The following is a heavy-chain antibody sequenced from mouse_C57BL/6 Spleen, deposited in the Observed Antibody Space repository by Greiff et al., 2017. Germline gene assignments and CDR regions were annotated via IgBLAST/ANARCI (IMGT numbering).Heavy chain of an antibody. V-gene: IGHV8-12*01. CDR1: GFSLSTSGMG. D-gene: IGHD1-1*01. J-gene: IGHJ1*03. Sequence: QVTLKESGPGILQSSQTLRLTCSFSGFSLSTSGMGVSWIRQPSGKGLEWLAHIYWDDDKRYNPSLKSRLTISKDTSRNQVFLKITSVDTADTATYYCARSGSYYGSSYWYFDVWGTGTTVTVSS. CDR2: IYWDDDK. CDR3: ARSGSYYGSSYWYFDV.